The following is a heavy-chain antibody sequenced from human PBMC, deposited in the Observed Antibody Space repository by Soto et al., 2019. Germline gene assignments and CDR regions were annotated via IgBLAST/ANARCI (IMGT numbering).Heavy chain of an antibody. J-gene: IGHJ5*02. Sequence: GGSLRLSCAASGFTFSSYAMSWVRQAPGKGLEWVSAISGSGGSTYYADSVKGRFTISRDNSKSTLYLQMNSLRAEDTAVYYCAKDRGDILTGYHHWGQGTLVTVSS. CDR1: GFTFSSYA. D-gene: IGHD3-9*01. V-gene: IGHV3-23*01. CDR2: ISGSGGST. CDR3: AKDRGDILTGYHH.